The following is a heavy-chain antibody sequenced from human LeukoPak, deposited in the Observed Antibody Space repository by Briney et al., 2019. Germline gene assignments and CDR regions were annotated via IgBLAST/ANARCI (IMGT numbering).Heavy chain of an antibody. D-gene: IGHD4/OR15-4a*01. J-gene: IGHJ4*02. CDR1: GYTFTVYY. Sequence: ASVKVSCKASGYTFTVYYMHWVRQAPGQGLEWMGWINPNSGGTNYAQKFQGWVTMTRDTSVSTAYMELSRLRSDDTAVYYCARGGTMGDSIVYFDYWGQGSLVTVSS. CDR2: INPNSGGT. CDR3: ARGGTMGDSIVYFDY. V-gene: IGHV1-2*04.